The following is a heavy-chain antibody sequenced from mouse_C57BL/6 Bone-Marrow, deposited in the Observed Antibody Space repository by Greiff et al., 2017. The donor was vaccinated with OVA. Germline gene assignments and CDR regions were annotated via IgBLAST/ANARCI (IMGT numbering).Heavy chain of an antibody. CDR3: TTRDGSSPWYFDV. CDR2: IDPENGDT. CDR1: GFNIKDDY. J-gene: IGHJ1*03. Sequence: VQLKESGAELVRPGASVKLSCTASGFNIKDDYMHWVKQRPEQGLEWIGWIDPENGDTEYASKFRGKATITADTSSNTAYLQLSSLTSEDTAVYYCTTRDGSSPWYFDVWGTGTTVTVSS. D-gene: IGHD1-1*01. V-gene: IGHV14-4*01.